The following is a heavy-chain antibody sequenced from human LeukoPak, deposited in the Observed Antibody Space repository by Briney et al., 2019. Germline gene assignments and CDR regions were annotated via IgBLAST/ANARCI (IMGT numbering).Heavy chain of an antibody. D-gene: IGHD4-17*01. CDR2: ISGRGGGT. V-gene: IGHV3-23*01. J-gene: IGHJ6*03. CDR1: GFTFNSYG. CDR3: AKVGDYAYYHYYYMDV. Sequence: GGSLRLSCAASGFTFNSYGMSWVRQAPGKGLDWVSGISGRGGGTYYADSVKGRFTISRDNSKNTLYLQMNSLRAEDTAIYYCAKVGDYAYYHYYYMDVWGKGTTVTASS.